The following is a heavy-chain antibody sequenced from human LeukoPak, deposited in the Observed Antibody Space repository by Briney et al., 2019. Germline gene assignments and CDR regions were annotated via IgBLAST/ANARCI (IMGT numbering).Heavy chain of an antibody. CDR1: GLIVSSNY. CDR2: IYAGGST. Sequence: GGSLRLSCAASGLIVSSNYMTWVRQVPGKGLEWVSDIYAGGSTNYADSVRGRSTISRDNSQNTAYLQMHSLRAEDTAVYYCARGNWFGELWLDYWGQGTLVTVSS. D-gene: IGHD3-10*01. J-gene: IGHJ4*02. CDR3: ARGNWFGELWLDY. V-gene: IGHV3-53*01.